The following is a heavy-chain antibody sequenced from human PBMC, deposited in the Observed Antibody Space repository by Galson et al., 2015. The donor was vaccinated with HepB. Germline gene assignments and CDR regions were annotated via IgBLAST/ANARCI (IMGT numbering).Heavy chain of an antibody. CDR2: IRGSGGST. D-gene: IGHD1-1*01. CDR3: AKESQSGGTTGTT. CDR1: GLTFSSYA. Sequence: SLRLSCAASGLTFSSYAMRWVRQAPGKGLEWVSAIRGSGGSTSYADSVKGRFTISRDNSKNTLYLQMNSLRGEDTAVYYCAKESQSGGTTGTTWGQGTLVTVSS. V-gene: IGHV3-23*01. J-gene: IGHJ4*02.